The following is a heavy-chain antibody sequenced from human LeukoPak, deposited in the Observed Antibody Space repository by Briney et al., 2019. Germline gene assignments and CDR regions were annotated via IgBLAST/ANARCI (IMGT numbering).Heavy chain of an antibody. V-gene: IGHV3-30*02. D-gene: IGHD6-19*01. Sequence: PGGSLRLSCAASGFTFSGFGMHWVRQAPGKGLEWVAFIRYDRSNKYYADSAKGRFTISRDNSKNTLYLQMNSLRPEDTAVYYCAKSIPTIAVAVSTRQWGQGTLVTVSS. CDR3: AKSIPTIAVAVSTRQ. CDR1: GFTFSGFG. CDR2: IRYDRSNK. J-gene: IGHJ4*02.